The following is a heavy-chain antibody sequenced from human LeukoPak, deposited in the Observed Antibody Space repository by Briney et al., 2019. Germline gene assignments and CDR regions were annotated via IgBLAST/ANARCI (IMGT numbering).Heavy chain of an antibody. D-gene: IGHD6-13*01. CDR3: ARAYSSSWYHYYYYGMDV. V-gene: IGHV3-33*01. Sequence: HPGGSLRLSCAASGFTFSSYGMHWVRRAPGKGLEWVAVIWYDGSNKYYADSVKGRFTISRDNSKNTLYLQMNSLRAEDTAVYYCARAYSSSWYHYYYYGMDVWGQGTTVTVSS. CDR1: GFTFSSYG. J-gene: IGHJ6*02. CDR2: IWYDGSNK.